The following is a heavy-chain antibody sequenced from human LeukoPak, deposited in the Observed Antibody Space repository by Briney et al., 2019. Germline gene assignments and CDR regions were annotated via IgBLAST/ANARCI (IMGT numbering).Heavy chain of an antibody. CDR3: ATRDTAMVGYYFDY. CDR2: INHSGST. V-gene: IGHV4-34*01. CDR1: GGSFSGYY. J-gene: IGHJ4*02. D-gene: IGHD5-18*01. Sequence: PSETLSLTCAVYGGSFSGYYWSWIRQPPGKGLEWIGEINHSGSTNYNPSLKSRVTISVDTSKNQFSLKLSSVTAADTAAYYCATRDTAMVGYYFDYWGQGTLVTVSS.